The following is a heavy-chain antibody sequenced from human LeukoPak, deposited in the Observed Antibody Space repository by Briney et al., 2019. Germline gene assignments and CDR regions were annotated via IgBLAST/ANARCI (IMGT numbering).Heavy chain of an antibody. CDR2: INHSGST. CDR3: AHWNTSVDY. CDR1: DGSFSGYY. D-gene: IGHD1/OR15-1a*01. J-gene: IGHJ4*02. V-gene: IGHV4-34*01. Sequence: SETLSLTCAVYDGSFSGYYWTWIRQPPGKGLEWIGEINHSGSTNYNPSLKSRVTISVDTSKNQFSLKLSSVTAADTAVYYRAHWNTSVDYWGQGTLVTVSS.